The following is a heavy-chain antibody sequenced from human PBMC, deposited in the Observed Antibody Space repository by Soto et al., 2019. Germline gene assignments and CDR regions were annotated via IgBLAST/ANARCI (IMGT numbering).Heavy chain of an antibody. V-gene: IGHV1-46*01. Sequence: AQVKVPCKSSGYTFTRYYMHWVRQAPGQGLAWMGIINPSGGSTSYAQKFQGRVTMTRDTSTSTVYMELSSLRSEDTAVYDCARDCEPGVTMIVGHVFADSGQGTSVTVSS. CDR3: ARDCEPGVTMIVGHVFAD. J-gene: IGHJ4*02. CDR1: GYTFTRYY. CDR2: INPSGGST. D-gene: IGHD3-22*01.